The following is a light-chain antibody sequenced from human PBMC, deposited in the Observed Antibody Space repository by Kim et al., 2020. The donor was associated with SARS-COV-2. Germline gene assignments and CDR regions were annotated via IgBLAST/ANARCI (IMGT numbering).Light chain of an antibody. Sequence: GQSITTSCTGTSSDVGGYNYVSWYQQHPGKAPKLMIYDVSKRPSGVSNRFSGSKSCNTASLTISGLQAEDEADYYCSSYTSSSTLVFGGGTQLTVL. CDR1: SSDVGGYNY. V-gene: IGLV2-14*04. J-gene: IGLJ3*02. CDR2: DVS. CDR3: SSYTSSSTLV.